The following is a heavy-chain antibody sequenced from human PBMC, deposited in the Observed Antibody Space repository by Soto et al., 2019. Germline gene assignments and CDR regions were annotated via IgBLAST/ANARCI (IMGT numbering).Heavy chain of an antibody. Sequence: QLQLQESGPGLVKPSETLSLTCTVSGGSISSSSYYWGWIRQPPGKGLEWIGSIYYSGSTYYNPSLKSRVTISVDTSKNQCSLKLSSVTAADTAVYYCASRDHYIWGSYRHDDAFDIWGQGTMVTVSS. D-gene: IGHD3-16*02. CDR1: GGSISSSSYY. V-gene: IGHV4-39*01. CDR2: IYYSGST. J-gene: IGHJ3*02. CDR3: ASRDHYIWGSYRHDDAFDI.